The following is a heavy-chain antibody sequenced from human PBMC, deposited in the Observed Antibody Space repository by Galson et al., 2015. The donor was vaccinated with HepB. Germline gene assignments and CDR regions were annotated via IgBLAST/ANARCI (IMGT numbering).Heavy chain of an antibody. CDR2: ITWNSNTR. Sequence: SLRLSCAASGFRFDGFAMHWVRQAPGRGLEWVSGITWNSNTRAYEDSVKGRFTISRDNAKNSLYLQMNNLRPDDTAFYYCAKDRGVLGAKYFDFWGQGTLVTVSS. J-gene: IGHJ4*02. V-gene: IGHV3-9*01. D-gene: IGHD1-26*01. CDR3: AKDRGVLGAKYFDF. CDR1: GFRFDGFA.